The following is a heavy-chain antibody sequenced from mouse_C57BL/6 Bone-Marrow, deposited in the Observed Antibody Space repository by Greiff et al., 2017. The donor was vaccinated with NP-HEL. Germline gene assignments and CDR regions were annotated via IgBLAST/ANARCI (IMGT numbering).Heavy chain of an antibody. CDR1: GYTFTSYT. Sequence: VQLQQSGAELARPGASVKMSCKASGYTFTSYTMHWVKQRPGQGLEWIGYINPSSGYTKYNQKFKDKATLTADKSSSTAYMQLSSLTSEDSAVYYGARGGGQLRFPFFDYWGQGTTLTVSS. CDR2: INPSSGYT. CDR3: ARGGGQLRFPFFDY. V-gene: IGHV1-4*01. D-gene: IGHD3-2*02. J-gene: IGHJ2*01.